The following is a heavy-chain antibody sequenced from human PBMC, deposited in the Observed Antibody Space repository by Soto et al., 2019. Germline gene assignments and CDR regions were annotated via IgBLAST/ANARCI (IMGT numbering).Heavy chain of an antibody. Sequence: QVQLVESGGGVVQPGRSLRLSCVASGFTFSSYGMHWIRQAPGKGLEWLTLISFDANYMHYADSAKGRFIISRDNSKNTLYLQMNSLRTEDTAVYYCAKGRDHRFFDYWGQGNLVSVSS. CDR1: GFTFSSYG. V-gene: IGHV3-30*18. CDR3: AKGRDHRFFDY. CDR2: ISFDANYM. J-gene: IGHJ4*02. D-gene: IGHD3-16*02.